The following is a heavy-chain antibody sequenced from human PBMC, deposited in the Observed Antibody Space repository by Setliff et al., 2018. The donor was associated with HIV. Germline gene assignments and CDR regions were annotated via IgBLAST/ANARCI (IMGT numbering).Heavy chain of an antibody. CDR3: ARSRSTRDAFDI. CDR1: GFTFIDYA. J-gene: IGHJ3*02. V-gene: IGHV3-21*01. CDR2: ISSSGSYI. Sequence: GGSLRLSCAASGFTFIDYALNWVRQSPGKGLVWVSSISSSGSYIYYAGSLRGRFTISRDYASNSLYLEMNSLRVEDTVIYYCARSRSTRDAFDIWGQGTMVTVSS. D-gene: IGHD1-1*01.